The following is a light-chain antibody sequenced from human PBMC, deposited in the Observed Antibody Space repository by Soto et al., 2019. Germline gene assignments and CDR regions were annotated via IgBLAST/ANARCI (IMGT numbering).Light chain of an antibody. CDR1: QSILYSSNNKNY. CDR3: QQYYSTPRT. Sequence: DIVMTQSPDSLAVSLGERATIDCKSSQSILYSSNNKNYLAWYQQKAGQPPKLLIYWASTRESGVPDRFSGSGSGTDFPLTISSLQAEDVAVYYCQQYYSTPRTFGQGTKLEIK. V-gene: IGKV4-1*01. J-gene: IGKJ2*01. CDR2: WAS.